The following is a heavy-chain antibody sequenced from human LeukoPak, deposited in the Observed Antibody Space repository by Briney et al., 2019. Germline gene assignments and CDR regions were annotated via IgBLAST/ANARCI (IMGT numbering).Heavy chain of an antibody. D-gene: IGHD3-22*01. J-gene: IGHJ5*02. Sequence: SETLSLTCAVYGGSFSGYYWSWIRQPPGKGLEWIGEINHSGSTNYNPSLKSRVTISVDTSKNQFSLKLSSVTAADTAVYYCARLIDSSGTARPGWFDPWGQGTLVTVSS. CDR1: GGSFSGYY. V-gene: IGHV4-34*01. CDR3: ARLIDSSGTARPGWFDP. CDR2: INHSGST.